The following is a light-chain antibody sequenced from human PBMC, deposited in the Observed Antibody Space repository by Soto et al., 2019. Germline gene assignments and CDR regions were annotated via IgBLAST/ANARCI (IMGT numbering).Light chain of an antibody. V-gene: IGKV1-5*03. CDR2: KAS. Sequence: DIQMTQSPSTLSGSVGDRGTITCRASQTIRSWVAWYQQKPGKAPKLLIYKASTLKSGVPSRFSGSGSGTEFTLTISSLQPDDFATYYCQHYNSYSEAFGQGTKVDIK. CDR1: QTIRSW. J-gene: IGKJ1*01. CDR3: QHYNSYSEA.